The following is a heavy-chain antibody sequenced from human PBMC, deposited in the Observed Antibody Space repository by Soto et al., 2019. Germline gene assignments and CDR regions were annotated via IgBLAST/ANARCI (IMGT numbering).Heavy chain of an antibody. D-gene: IGHD3-22*01. J-gene: IGHJ6*02. CDR2: IYWDDDK. CDR3: ARIRRADYYDSSGYYRYYYYGMDV. V-gene: IGHV2-5*02. CDR1: GFSLSTSGVG. Sequence: SGPTLVNPTQTLTLTCTFSGFSLSTSGVGVGWIRQPPGKALEWLALIYWDDDKRYSPSLKSRLTITKDTSKNQVVLTMTNMDPVDTATYYCARIRRADYYDSSGYYRYYYYGMDVWGQGTTVTVSS.